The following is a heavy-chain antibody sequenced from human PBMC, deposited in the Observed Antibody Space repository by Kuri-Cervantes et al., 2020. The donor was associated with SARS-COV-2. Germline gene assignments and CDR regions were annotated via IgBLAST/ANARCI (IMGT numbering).Heavy chain of an antibody. CDR1: GLTFSHYV. V-gene: IGHV3-64D*08. J-gene: IGHJ4*02. CDR3: VKSLRFLEWLPLDY. D-gene: IGHD3-3*01. CDR2: INNDGYYT. Sequence: GGSLRLSCSASGLTFSHYVMHWVRQAPGKGLEYFSAINNDGYYTYYTDSVKGRFIISRDNSKNTLYLQMSSLRAEDTAVYYCVKSLRFLEWLPLDYWGQGTLVTVSS.